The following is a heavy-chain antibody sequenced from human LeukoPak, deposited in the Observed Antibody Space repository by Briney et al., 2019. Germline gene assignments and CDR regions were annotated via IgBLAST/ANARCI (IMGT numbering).Heavy chain of an antibody. Sequence: SGTLSLTCTVSAGSISSYYWNWIRQPPGKGLEWIGYFYYRGSTNHNPSLKSRVTISGDTSKNQLSLKLSSVTAADTAVYYCARGEIFGVVDVWGQGTTVTVSS. V-gene: IGHV4-59*01. J-gene: IGHJ6*02. CDR1: AGSISSYY. CDR2: FYYRGST. CDR3: ARGEIFGVVDV. D-gene: IGHD3-3*01.